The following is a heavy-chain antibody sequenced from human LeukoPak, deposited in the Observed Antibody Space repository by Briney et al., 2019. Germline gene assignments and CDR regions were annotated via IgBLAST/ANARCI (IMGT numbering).Heavy chain of an antibody. CDR1: GFTFSNYA. CDR3: VKNVGGNEGAY. D-gene: IGHD5-12*01. V-gene: IGHV3-23*01. CDR2: ISAGGDKI. Sequence: PGGSLRLSCVASGFTFSNYAMSWVRQAPGKGPQWVSAISAGGDKIHHAGSVKGRFTISRDNSRNTLYVQMSSLKADDTAVYYCVKNVGGNEGAYWGQGTLVTVSS. J-gene: IGHJ4*02.